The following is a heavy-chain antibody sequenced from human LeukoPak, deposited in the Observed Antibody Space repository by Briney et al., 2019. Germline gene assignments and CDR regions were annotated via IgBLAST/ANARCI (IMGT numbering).Heavy chain of an antibody. V-gene: IGHV1-69*01. Sequence: GASVTVSCKASGGTFSSYAISWVRQAPGQGLEWMGGIIPIFGTANYAQKFQGRVTITADESTSTAYMELSSLRSEDTAVYYCARRYSSSWYAFDIWGQGTMVTVSS. D-gene: IGHD6-13*01. CDR3: ARRYSSSWYAFDI. J-gene: IGHJ3*02. CDR1: GGTFSSYA. CDR2: IIPIFGTA.